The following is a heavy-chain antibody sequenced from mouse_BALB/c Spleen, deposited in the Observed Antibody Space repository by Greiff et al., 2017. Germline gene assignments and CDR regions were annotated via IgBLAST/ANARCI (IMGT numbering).Heavy chain of an antibody. Sequence: VQLQQSGAELVRPGSSVKISCKASGYAFSSYWMNWVKQRPGQGLEWIGQIYPGDGDTNYNGKFKGKATLTADKSSSTAYMQLRSLTSEDSAVYYCARWDYYGSRGAMDYWGQGTSVTVSS. CDR3: ARWDYYGSRGAMDY. V-gene: IGHV1-80*01. D-gene: IGHD1-1*01. CDR1: GYAFSSYW. CDR2: IYPGDGDT. J-gene: IGHJ4*01.